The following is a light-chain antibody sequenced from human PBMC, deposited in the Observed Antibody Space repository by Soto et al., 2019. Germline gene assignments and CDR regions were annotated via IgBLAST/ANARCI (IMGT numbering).Light chain of an antibody. Sequence: QSVLTQSPSASASLGASVKLTCTLSSGHSSYAIAWHQQQPEKGPRYLMKLNSDGSHSKGDGIPDRFSDSSSGAERYLTISSLQSEDEADYYCQTWGTGTVVFGGGTKVTVL. V-gene: IGLV4-69*01. CDR2: LNSDGSH. CDR1: SGHSSYA. CDR3: QTWGTGTVV. J-gene: IGLJ2*01.